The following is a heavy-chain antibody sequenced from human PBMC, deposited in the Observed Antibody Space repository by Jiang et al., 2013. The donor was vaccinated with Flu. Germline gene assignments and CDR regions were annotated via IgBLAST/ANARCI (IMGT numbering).Heavy chain of an antibody. D-gene: IGHD3-9*01. V-gene: IGHV4-59*01. Sequence: KSRVTISVDTSKNQFSLKLSSVTAADTAVYYCARATGYYVASFFDYWGQGTLVTVSS. J-gene: IGHJ4*02. CDR3: ARATGYYVASFFDY.